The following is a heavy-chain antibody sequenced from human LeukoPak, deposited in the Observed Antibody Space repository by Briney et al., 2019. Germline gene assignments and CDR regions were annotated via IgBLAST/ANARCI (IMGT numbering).Heavy chain of an antibody. D-gene: IGHD2-8*02. CDR1: GGSISSYY. CDR2: IYYSGST. Sequence: SSETLSLTCTVSGGSISSYYWIWLRQPPGKGLEWVGYIYYSGSTNYNPSLKSRVTISVDTSKNQFSLKLSSVTAADTAVYYCARGVPVVLAYMDVWGKGTTVTVSS. J-gene: IGHJ6*03. V-gene: IGHV4-59*01. CDR3: ARGVPVVLAYMDV.